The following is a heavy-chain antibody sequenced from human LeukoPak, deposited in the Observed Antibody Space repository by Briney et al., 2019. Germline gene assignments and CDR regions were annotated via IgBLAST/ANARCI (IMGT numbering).Heavy chain of an antibody. D-gene: IGHD3-10*01. CDR2: LSYGGTNK. CDR3: ARDPGDY. J-gene: IGHJ4*02. CDR1: GFTFSDYA. Sequence: PGGSLRLSCAASGFTFSDYAMHWVRQAPGKGLEWVAVLSYGGTNKYYADSVKGRFTISRDNSKNTMFLQMNSLRDEDTAVYFCARDPGDYWGQGALVTVSS. V-gene: IGHV3-30-3*01.